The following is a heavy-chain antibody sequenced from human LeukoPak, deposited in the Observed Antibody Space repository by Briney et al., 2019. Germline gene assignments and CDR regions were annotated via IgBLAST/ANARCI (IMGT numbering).Heavy chain of an antibody. CDR2: INHSGST. CDR3: ARRITMVRGVIKSRYYFDY. V-gene: IGHV4-34*01. CDR1: GGSFSGNY. Sequence: SETLSLTCAVYGGSFSGNYWSWIRQPRGKGLEWIGEINHSGSTNYNPSLKSRVTISVDTSKNQFSLKLSSVTAADTAVYYCARRITMVRGVIKSRYYFDYWGQGTLVTVSS. D-gene: IGHD3-10*01. J-gene: IGHJ4*02.